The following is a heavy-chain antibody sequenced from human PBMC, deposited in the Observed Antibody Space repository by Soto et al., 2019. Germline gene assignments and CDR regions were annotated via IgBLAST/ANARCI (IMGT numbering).Heavy chain of an antibody. CDR3: ARDMDTAMVTGAFDI. Sequence: GGPVKVSCKASGYTFTGYYMHWVRQAPGQGLEWMGWINPNSGGTNYAQKFQGRVTMTRDTSISTAYMELSRLRSDDTAVYYCARDMDTAMVTGAFDIWGQGTMVTVSS. V-gene: IGHV1-2*02. CDR2: INPNSGGT. CDR1: GYTFTGYY. D-gene: IGHD5-18*01. J-gene: IGHJ3*02.